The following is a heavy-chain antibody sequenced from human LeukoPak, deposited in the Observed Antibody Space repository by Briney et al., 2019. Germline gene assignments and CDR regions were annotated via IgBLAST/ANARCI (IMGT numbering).Heavy chain of an antibody. CDR1: GFTFSSYS. D-gene: IGHD1-7*01. CDR3: ARARGYNWDFSSYYYYMDV. V-gene: IGHV3-48*04. Sequence: PGGSLRLSCAASGFTFSSYSMNWVRQAPGKGLEWVSYISSSSSTIYYADSVKGRFTISRDNAKNSLYLQMNSLRAEDTAVYYCARARGYNWDFSSYYYYMDVWGKGTTVTVSS. J-gene: IGHJ6*03. CDR2: ISSSSSTI.